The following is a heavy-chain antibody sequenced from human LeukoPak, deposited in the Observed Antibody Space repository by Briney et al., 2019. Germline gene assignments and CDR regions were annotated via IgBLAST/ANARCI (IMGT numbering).Heavy chain of an antibody. CDR1: GFTFSSYS. CDR3: ARERDLTGYYNVLSGY. J-gene: IGHJ4*02. D-gene: IGHD3-9*01. Sequence: GGSLRLSCAASGFTFSSYSMNWVRQAPGKGLEWVSSITSSGSYIYYADSVKGRFTISRDNANNSLYLQMNSLRAEDTAVYYCARERDLTGYYNVLSGYWGQGPLVTVSS. V-gene: IGHV3-21*01. CDR2: ITSSGSYI.